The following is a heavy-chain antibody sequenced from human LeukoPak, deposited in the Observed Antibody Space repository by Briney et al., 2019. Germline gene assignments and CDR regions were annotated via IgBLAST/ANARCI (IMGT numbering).Heavy chain of an antibody. D-gene: IGHD5-18*01. V-gene: IGHV1-2*02. Sequence: ASVKVSYKPSGHTFTHFYFYWLRQAPGQGLEWVGWIFPRNGDTNYAPKFHERVTLTRDTSISTAYMALSRLTSDDTAIYYCARDGDSPMVDFDDWGQGSLVTVSA. CDR1: GHTFTHFY. CDR3: ARDGDSPMVDFDD. J-gene: IGHJ4*02. CDR2: IFPRNGDT.